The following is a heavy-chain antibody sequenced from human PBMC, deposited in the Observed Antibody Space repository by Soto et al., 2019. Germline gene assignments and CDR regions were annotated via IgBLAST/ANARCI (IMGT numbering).Heavy chain of an antibody. D-gene: IGHD2-21*01. CDR2: ISTGGAHM. J-gene: IGHJ4*02. Sequence: EVQLVESGGGLVKAGGSLRLFCTASGFTFRIYSMNWVRQAPGKGLEWVSSISTGGAHMFYADSVKGRFTISRDNAQNSLFLQIDSPRAEDTAVYYCATDIASPGGDYFDSWGQGTLVTVSS. CDR1: GFTFRIYS. V-gene: IGHV3-21*06. CDR3: ATDIASPGGDYFDS.